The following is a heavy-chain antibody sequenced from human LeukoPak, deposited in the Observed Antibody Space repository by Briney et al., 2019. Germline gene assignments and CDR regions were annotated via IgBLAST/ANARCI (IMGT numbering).Heavy chain of an antibody. CDR1: GFTFSSYE. CDR3: ARETYYYDSSGYYPPGMDV. Sequence: GGSLRLSCAASGFTFSSYEMNWVGQAPGKGLEWVSYISSSGSTIYYADSVKGRFTISRDNAKNPLFLQMDSLRAEDTAVYYCARETYYYDSSGYYPPGMDVWGQGTTVTVSS. CDR2: ISSSGSTI. D-gene: IGHD3-22*01. V-gene: IGHV3-48*03. J-gene: IGHJ6*02.